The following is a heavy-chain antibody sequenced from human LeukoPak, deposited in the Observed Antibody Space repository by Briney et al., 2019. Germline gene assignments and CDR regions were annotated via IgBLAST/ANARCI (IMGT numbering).Heavy chain of an antibody. CDR2: IYYSGST. V-gene: IGHV4-39*02. CDR3: ARGGSIFGVVITKRDYAFDI. Sequence: PSETLSLTCTVSGGSISSSSYYWGWIRQPPGKGLEWIGSIYYSGSTNYNPSLKSRVTISVDTSKNHFSRKMSSVTAADTAVYYCARGGSIFGVVITKRDYAFDIWGQGTMVTVSS. D-gene: IGHD3-3*01. J-gene: IGHJ3*02. CDR1: GGSISSSSYY.